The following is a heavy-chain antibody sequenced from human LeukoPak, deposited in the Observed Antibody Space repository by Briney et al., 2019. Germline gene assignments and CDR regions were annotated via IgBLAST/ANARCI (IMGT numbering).Heavy chain of an antibody. V-gene: IGHV4-31*03. CDR3: ARDRSGYYLDY. CDR1: GGSISSGGYY. D-gene: IGHD3-22*01. J-gene: IGHJ4*02. Sequence: SETLSLTCTVSGGSISSGGYYWSWIRQHPGKGLGWIGYIYYSGSTYYNPSLKSRVTISVDTSKNQFSLKLSSVTAADTAVYYCARDRSGYYLDYWGQGTLVTVSS. CDR2: IYYSGST.